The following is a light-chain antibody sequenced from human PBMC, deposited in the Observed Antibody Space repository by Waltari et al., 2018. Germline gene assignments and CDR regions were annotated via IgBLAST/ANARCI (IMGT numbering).Light chain of an antibody. CDR3: GTWDSSLSADV. J-gene: IGLJ2*01. CDR1: LSNIGRNY. Sequence: QSMLTQPPSVSAAPGQTVTISCSGGLSNIGRNYVAWYQQFPGNAPKRLIYDTNKRPSGIPDRFSGSKAGTSATLAITGLQIWDEAHYYCGTWDSSLSADVFGGGTKLTVL. V-gene: IGLV1-51*01. CDR2: DTN.